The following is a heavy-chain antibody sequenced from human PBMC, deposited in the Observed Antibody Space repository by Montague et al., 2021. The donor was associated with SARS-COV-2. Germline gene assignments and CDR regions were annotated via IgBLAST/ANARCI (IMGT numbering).Heavy chain of an antibody. V-gene: IGHV4-4*02. CDR1: GGSISSNNW. J-gene: IGHJ4*02. D-gene: IGHD3-10*01. Sequence: SETLSLTCAVSGGSISSNNWRCWVRQPPGKRLGWGGEIYHSGSTNYNPSLKSLVTISVDKSKNQFSLKLSSVTAADTAVYYCASRGAGWFGSNPERFDYWGQGTLVTVSS. CDR2: IYHSGST. CDR3: ASRGAGWFGSNPERFDY.